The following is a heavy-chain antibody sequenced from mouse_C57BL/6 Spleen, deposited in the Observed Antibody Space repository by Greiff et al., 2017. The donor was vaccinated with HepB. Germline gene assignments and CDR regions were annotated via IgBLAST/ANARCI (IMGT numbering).Heavy chain of an antibody. Sequence: DVKLVESEGGLVQPGSSMKLSCTASGFTFSDYYMAWVRQVPEKGLEWVANINYDGSSTYYLDSLKSRFIISRDNAKNILYLQMSSLKSEDTATYYCARKGLGPYFDYWGQGTTLTVSS. J-gene: IGHJ2*01. CDR3: ARKGLGPYFDY. V-gene: IGHV5-16*01. CDR2: INYDGSST. D-gene: IGHD4-1*01. CDR1: GFTFSDYY.